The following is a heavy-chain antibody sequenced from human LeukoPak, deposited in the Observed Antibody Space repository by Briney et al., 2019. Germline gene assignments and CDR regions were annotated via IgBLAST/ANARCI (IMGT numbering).Heavy chain of an antibody. CDR3: AREDPHSYGYHDY. CDR2: IYYSGST. D-gene: IGHD5-18*01. Sequence: SETLSLTCTVSGGSLSSSSYYWGWVRQPPGRGLEWIGSIYYSGSTYYNPSLKSRVTISVDTSKNQFSLKLSSVTAADTAVYYCAREDPHSYGYHDYWGQGTLVTVSS. J-gene: IGHJ4*02. CDR1: GGSLSSSSYY. V-gene: IGHV4-39*07.